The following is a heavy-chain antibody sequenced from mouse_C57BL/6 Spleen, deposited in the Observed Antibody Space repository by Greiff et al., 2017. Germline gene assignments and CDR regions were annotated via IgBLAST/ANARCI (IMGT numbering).Heavy chain of an antibody. J-gene: IGHJ4*01. V-gene: IGHV14-2*01. CDR1: GFNIKDYY. D-gene: IGHD1-1*01. CDR3: ARDYCGSSYDAMDY. Sequence: VHVKQSGAELVKPGASVKLSCTASGFNIKDYYMHWVKQRTEQGLEWIGRIDPEDGETKYAPKFQGKATITADTSSNTAYLQLSSLTSEDTAVYYCARDYCGSSYDAMDYWGQGTSVTVSS. CDR2: IDPEDGET.